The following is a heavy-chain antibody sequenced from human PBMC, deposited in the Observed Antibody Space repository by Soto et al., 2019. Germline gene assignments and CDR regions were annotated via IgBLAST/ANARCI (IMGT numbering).Heavy chain of an antibody. Sequence: QLQLQESGPGLVKPSETLSLTCTVSGDSVSSKTYYWGWIRHPPGKGLEWIASFYFSGGSYYNPSLKSRVTISPDTSKNQFSLRLSSVTAGDTGVYYCASQNWSVTYSYIYYTDVWGKGATCTVS. D-gene: IGHD3-3*01. CDR2: FYFSGGS. CDR1: GDSVSSKTYY. J-gene: IGHJ6*03. V-gene: IGHV4-39*01. CDR3: ASQNWSVTYSYIYYTDV.